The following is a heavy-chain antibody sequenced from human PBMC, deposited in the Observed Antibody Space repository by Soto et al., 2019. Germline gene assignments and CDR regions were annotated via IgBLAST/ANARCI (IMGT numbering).Heavy chain of an antibody. CDR3: ASIMGAIHFDY. V-gene: IGHV4-39*01. Sequence: QLQLQESGPGLVKPSETLSLTCTVSGGSISSGTYYWGCIRQPPGKGLEWIGHIYYSGGTYYNPSLKSRVTISVDTSKNQFSLKLSSVTAADTAVYYCASIMGAIHFDYWGQGTLVTVSS. CDR2: IYYSGGT. CDR1: GGSISSGTYY. J-gene: IGHJ4*02. D-gene: IGHD1-26*01.